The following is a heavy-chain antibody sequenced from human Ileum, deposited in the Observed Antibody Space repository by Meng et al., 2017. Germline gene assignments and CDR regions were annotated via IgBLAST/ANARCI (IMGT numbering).Heavy chain of an antibody. D-gene: IGHD4-17*01. CDR2: INQDGNKK. CDR3: ARGGRSDM. CDR1: GFSFTAFW. J-gene: IGHJ3*02. Sequence: GGSLRLSCAASGFSFTAFWMSWVRQTPGKGLEWVANINQDGNKKYDVDSLKGRFTISRDNAKNSVYLQMNSLRAEDTAVYDCARGGRSDMWGQGTMVTVSS. V-gene: IGHV3-7*01.